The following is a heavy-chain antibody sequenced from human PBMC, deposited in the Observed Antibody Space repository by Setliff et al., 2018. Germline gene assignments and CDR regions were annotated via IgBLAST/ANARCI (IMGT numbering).Heavy chain of an antibody. J-gene: IGHJ4*02. V-gene: IGHV3-73*01. CDR2: IRDKYNSYAI. Sequence: GGSLRLSCAVSGLTFSGSAVHWVRQASGKGLEWVGRIRDKYNSYAIAYAASVEGRFTISRDDSKNMAYLQMNSLRTEDTAVYYCTRRSANSSADWGQGTLVTVSS. CDR3: TRRSANSSAD. D-gene: IGHD6-19*01. CDR1: GLTFSGSA.